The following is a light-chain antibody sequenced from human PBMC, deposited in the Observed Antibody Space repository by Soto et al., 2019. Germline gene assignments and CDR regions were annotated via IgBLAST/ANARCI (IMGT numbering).Light chain of an antibody. J-gene: IGKJ3*01. CDR2: GAS. CDR3: QQYGSSPFT. V-gene: IGKV3-20*01. Sequence: DIVLTQSPGTLSLSPGERATLSCRVSQSVSSNLAWYQQKPGQAPRLLIYGASSRATGIPDRFSGSGSGTDFTLTIRRLGPEDSAVYYCQQYGSSPFTFGPGTKVDIK. CDR1: QSVSSN.